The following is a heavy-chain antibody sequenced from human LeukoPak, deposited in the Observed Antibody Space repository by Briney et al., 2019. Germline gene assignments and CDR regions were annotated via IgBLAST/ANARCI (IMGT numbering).Heavy chain of an antibody. V-gene: IGHV1-2*02. J-gene: IGHJ4*02. CDR2: INPNSGGT. Sequence: GASVKVSCKASGYTFTGYYMHWVRQAPGQGLEWMGWINPNSGGTNYAQKFQGRVTMTRDTSISTAYMELSSLRSEDTAVYYCALGELSLSRPRVPVYWGQGTLVTVSS. CDR1: GYTFTGYY. D-gene: IGHD3-16*02. CDR3: ALGELSLSRPRVPVY.